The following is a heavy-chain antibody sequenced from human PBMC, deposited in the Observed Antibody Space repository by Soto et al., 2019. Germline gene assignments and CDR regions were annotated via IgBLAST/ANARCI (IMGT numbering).Heavy chain of an antibody. D-gene: IGHD3-22*01. J-gene: IGHJ1*01. V-gene: IGHV1-69*13. Sequence: SVKVSCKASGGTFSSYAISWVRQAPGQGLEWMGGIIPIFGTANYAQKFQGRVTITADESTSTAYMELSSLRSEDTAVYYCARSYGTMIVVPPPQHWGQGTLVTVSS. CDR1: GGTFSSYA. CDR3: ARSYGTMIVVPPPQH. CDR2: IIPIFGTA.